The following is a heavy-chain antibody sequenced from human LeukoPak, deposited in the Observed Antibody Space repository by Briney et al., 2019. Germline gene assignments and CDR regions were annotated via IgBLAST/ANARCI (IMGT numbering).Heavy chain of an antibody. CDR3: AREPDRIRFDS. Sequence: SETLSLTCAVYGGSFSGYFWGWIRQPPGKGLEYIGDISHSGCTNYNPSLKSRVTVSVDTSKNQFSLKLSSVTAADTAVYYCAREPDRIRFDSWGQGTLVTVSS. CDR1: GGSFSGYF. CDR2: ISHSGCT. J-gene: IGHJ5*01. V-gene: IGHV4-34*01. D-gene: IGHD1-14*01.